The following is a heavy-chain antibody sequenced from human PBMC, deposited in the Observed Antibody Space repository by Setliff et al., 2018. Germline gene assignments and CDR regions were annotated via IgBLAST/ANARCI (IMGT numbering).Heavy chain of an antibody. CDR2: ISATGGAT. V-gene: IGHV3-23*01. D-gene: IGHD3-3*01. J-gene: IGHJ6*03. CDR3: TREASVDFWSGYPYYYYMDV. Sequence: GGSLRLSCAASGSTFSIYSMSWVRQAPGKGLEWVALISATGGATYYADSVKGRFTIFRDNSKSIAYLQMNSLKTEDTAVYYCTREASVDFWSGYPYYYYMDVWGKGTTVTVSS. CDR1: GSTFSIYS.